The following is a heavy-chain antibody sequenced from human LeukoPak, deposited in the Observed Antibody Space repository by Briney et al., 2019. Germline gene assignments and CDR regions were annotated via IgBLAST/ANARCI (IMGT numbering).Heavy chain of an antibody. CDR2: IYHSGST. CDR1: GGSISSYY. Sequence: SETLSLTCTVSGGSISSYYWSWIRQPPGKGLEWIGYIYHSGSTYYNPSLKSRVTISVDRSKNQFSLKLSSVTAADTAVYYCARDDSSGWYGIDYWGQGTLVTVSS. J-gene: IGHJ4*02. D-gene: IGHD6-19*01. CDR3: ARDDSSGWYGIDY. V-gene: IGHV4-59*12.